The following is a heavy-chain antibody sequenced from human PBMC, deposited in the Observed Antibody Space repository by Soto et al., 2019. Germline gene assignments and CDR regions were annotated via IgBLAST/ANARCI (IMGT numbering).Heavy chain of an antibody. CDR1: GFTFSSYW. D-gene: IGHD2-15*01. V-gene: IGHV3-74*01. CDR3: VRTSLVVAAATREDY. CDR2: INRDGSNT. Sequence: EVQLVESGGGLVQPGGSLRLSCAASGFTFSSYWMHWVRQAPGKGLVWVSRINRDGSNTSYADSVKGRFTISRDNAKNTLYLQMNSLRAEDTAVYYCVRTSLVVAAATREDYWGQGTLVTVSS. J-gene: IGHJ4*02.